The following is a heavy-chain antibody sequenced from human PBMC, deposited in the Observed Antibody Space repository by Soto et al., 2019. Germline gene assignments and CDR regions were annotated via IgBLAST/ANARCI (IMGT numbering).Heavy chain of an antibody. Sequence: QVQLQESGPGVVEPSQTLSLTCTVSGGSINNNGYFWSWIRQPPGSGLEWIGHIYNSGSTYSNPSLKSRLTISVDTSKNQFSLQLSSVTAADTAVYYCARGPSGDKVDYWGQGTLVTVSS. CDR3: ARGPSGDKVDY. CDR2: IYNSGST. CDR1: GGSINNNGYF. D-gene: IGHD1-26*01. V-gene: IGHV4-30-4*01. J-gene: IGHJ4*02.